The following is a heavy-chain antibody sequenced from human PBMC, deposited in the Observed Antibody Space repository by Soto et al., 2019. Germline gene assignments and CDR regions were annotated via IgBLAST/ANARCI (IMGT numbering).Heavy chain of an antibody. CDR3: ARMSPSGDFWSGYYSRWSFYYGMDV. V-gene: IGHV4-61*01. CDR2: IYSSGST. Sequence: PSETLSLTCTVSGGSVSSDTHYWSWIRQPPGKRLEWIGFIYSSGSTNYNPSLKSRVTMSVDTSKNQFSLKLSSVTAAETAVYYCARMSPSGDFWSGYYSRWSFYYGMDVWGQGTTVTVSS. D-gene: IGHD3-3*01. J-gene: IGHJ6*02. CDR1: GGSVSSDTHY.